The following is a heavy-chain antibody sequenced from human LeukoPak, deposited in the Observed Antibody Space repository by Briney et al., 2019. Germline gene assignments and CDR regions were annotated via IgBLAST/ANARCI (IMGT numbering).Heavy chain of an antibody. Sequence: PSETLSLTCTVSGGSISSYYWSWIRQPPGKGLEWIGYIYYSGSTNYNPSLKSRVTISVDTSKNQFSLKLSSVTAADTAVYYCARGRSAAGSWFYYFDYWGQGTLVTVSS. D-gene: IGHD6-13*01. CDR1: GGSISSYY. CDR3: ARGRSAAGSWFYYFDY. V-gene: IGHV4-59*01. J-gene: IGHJ4*02. CDR2: IYYSGST.